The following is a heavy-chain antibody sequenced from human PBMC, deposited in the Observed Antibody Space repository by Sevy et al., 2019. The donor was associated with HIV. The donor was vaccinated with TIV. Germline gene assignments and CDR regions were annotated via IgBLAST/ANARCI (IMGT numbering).Heavy chain of an antibody. CDR1: GFAFYDYS. V-gene: IGHV3-23*01. CDR2: LSFVCGKI. CDR3: AREGCTRPHDY. Sequence: GGSLRLSCAASGFAFYDYSMSWIRQAPGKGLEWVATLSFVCGKINYADSVKGRFTISSDNSKNSFYLQMDNLRVEDTALYYCAREGCTRPHDYWGQGTRVTVSS. J-gene: IGHJ4*02. D-gene: IGHD2-8*01.